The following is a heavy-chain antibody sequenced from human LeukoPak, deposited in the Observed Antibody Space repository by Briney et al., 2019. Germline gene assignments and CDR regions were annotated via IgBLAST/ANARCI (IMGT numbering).Heavy chain of an antibody. CDR1: GYTFTDYY. CDR2: IKPNNGDT. CDR3: ARGYNNYVFGYYMDV. V-gene: IGHV1-2*02. D-gene: IGHD4-11*01. J-gene: IGHJ6*03. Sequence: ASVKVSCKASGYTFTDYYIHWVRQAPGQGFEWMGWIKPNNGDTNYAHKFQDRVTMTRDTSITTVYMELTRLKSRDTGVFYCARGYNNYVFGYYMDVWGKGTTVTVSS.